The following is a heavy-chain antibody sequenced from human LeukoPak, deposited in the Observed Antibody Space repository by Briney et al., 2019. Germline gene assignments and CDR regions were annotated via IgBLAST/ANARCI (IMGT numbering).Heavy chain of an antibody. CDR1: GGSISSDDYY. J-gene: IGHJ6*03. Sequence: SQTLSLTCTVSGGSISSDDYYWSWIRQPPGKGLEWVGYIHYSGTTYYNPSLKSRVTISIDTSKNQFSLKLSSVTAADTAVYYCARLLSYYDFWSGPAYMDVWGKGTTVTVSS. D-gene: IGHD3-3*01. CDR3: ARLLSYYDFWSGPAYMDV. V-gene: IGHV4-30-4*08. CDR2: IHYSGTT.